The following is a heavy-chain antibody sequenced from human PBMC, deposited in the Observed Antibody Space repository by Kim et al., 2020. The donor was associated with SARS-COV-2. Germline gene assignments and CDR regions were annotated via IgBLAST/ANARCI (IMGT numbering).Heavy chain of an antibody. V-gene: IGHV4-59*01. Sequence: SETLSLTCTVSGGSISSYYWSWIRQPPGKGLEWIGYIYYSGSTNYNPSLKSRVTISVDTSKNQFSLKLSSVTAADTAVYYCARVTGDHGYYYYGMDVWGQGTTVTVSS. J-gene: IGHJ6*02. CDR3: ARVTGDHGYYYYGMDV. CDR1: GGSISSYY. D-gene: IGHD7-27*01. CDR2: IYYSGST.